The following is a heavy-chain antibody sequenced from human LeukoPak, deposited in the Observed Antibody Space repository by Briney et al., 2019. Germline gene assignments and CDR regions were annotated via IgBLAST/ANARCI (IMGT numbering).Heavy chain of an antibody. D-gene: IGHD4-23*01. J-gene: IGHJ6*03. CDR1: GYTFTSYY. CDR3: ASRGQHYGGKHEYYYYYMDV. V-gene: IGHV1-46*01. Sequence: ASVKVSCKASGYTFTSYYMHWVRQAPGQGLEWMGIINPSGGSTSYAQKFQGRVTMTRDMSTSTVYMELSSLRSEDTAVYYCASRGQHYGGKHEYYYYYMDVWGKGTTVTVSS. CDR2: INPSGGST.